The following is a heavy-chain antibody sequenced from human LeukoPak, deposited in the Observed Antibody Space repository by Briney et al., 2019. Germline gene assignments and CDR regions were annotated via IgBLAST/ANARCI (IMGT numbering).Heavy chain of an antibody. Sequence: SETLSLTCTVSGGSISSYYWSWIRQPPGKGLEWIGYIYYSGSTNYNPSLKSRVTISVDTSKNQFSLKLSSVTAADTAVYYCARGVAVATTPMDYWGQGTLVTVPS. CDR1: GGSISSYY. D-gene: IGHD6-19*01. CDR2: IYYSGST. J-gene: IGHJ4*02. V-gene: IGHV4-59*01. CDR3: ARGVAVATTPMDY.